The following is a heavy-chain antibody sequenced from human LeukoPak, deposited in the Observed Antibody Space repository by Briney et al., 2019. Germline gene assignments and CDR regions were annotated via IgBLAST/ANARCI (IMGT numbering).Heavy chain of an antibody. CDR2: IYYSGST. J-gene: IGHJ4*02. CDR1: GGSISSYY. Sequence: SETLSLTCTVSGGSISSYYWSWIRQPPGKGLEWIGYIYYSGSTNYNPSLKSRVTISVDTSKNQFSLKLSSVTAADTAVYYCARVNGVDTAMPNFDYWGQGTLVTVSS. V-gene: IGHV4-59*01. CDR3: ARVNGVDTAMPNFDY. D-gene: IGHD5-18*01.